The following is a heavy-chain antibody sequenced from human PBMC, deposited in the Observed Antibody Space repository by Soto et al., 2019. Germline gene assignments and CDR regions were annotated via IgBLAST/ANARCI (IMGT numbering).Heavy chain of an antibody. J-gene: IGHJ4*02. D-gene: IGHD5-18*01. CDR1: GGTFSSYA. CDR3: ARAPDSYSYGYAYIGY. V-gene: IGHV1-69*05. Sequence: QVQLVQSGAEVKKPGSSVKVSCKASGGTFSSYAISWVRQAPGQGLEWMGGIIPIFGTANYAQKFQGRVTITXXEXTXXAYMELSSLRSEDTAVYYCARAPDSYSYGYAYIGYWGQGTLVTVSS. CDR2: IIPIFGTA.